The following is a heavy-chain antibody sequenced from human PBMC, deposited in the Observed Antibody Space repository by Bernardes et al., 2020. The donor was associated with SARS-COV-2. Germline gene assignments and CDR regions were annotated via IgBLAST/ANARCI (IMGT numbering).Heavy chain of an antibody. D-gene: IGHD2-8*01. CDR3: LGVTWSQYDAFDI. V-gene: IGHV1-2*02. CDR1: GYTFTDYY. Sequence: ASMKVSCKASGYTFTDYYMHWVRQAPGQGLEWMGWIKPDSGGTNYAQKFQGRVTVTRDTSISTAYMELSGLRSDDTAVYYCLGVTWSQYDAFDIWGQGTLVTVSS. J-gene: IGHJ3*02. CDR2: IKPDSGGT.